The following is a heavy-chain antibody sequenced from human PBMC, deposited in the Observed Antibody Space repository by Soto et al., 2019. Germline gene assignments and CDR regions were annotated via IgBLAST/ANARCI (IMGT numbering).Heavy chain of an antibody. Sequence: GALVKVSCKASGYTFTSYGISWVRQAPGQGLEWMGWISAYNGNTNYAQKLQGRVTMTTDTSTSTAYMELRSLRSDDTAVYYCARRVAGCSSTSCYFYYGMDVWGQGTTVTVSS. D-gene: IGHD2-2*01. J-gene: IGHJ6*02. V-gene: IGHV1-18*04. CDR2: ISAYNGNT. CDR3: ARRVAGCSSTSCYFYYGMDV. CDR1: GYTFTSYG.